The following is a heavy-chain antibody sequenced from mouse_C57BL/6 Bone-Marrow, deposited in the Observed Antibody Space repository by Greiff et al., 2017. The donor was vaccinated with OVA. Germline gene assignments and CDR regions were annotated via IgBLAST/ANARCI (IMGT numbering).Heavy chain of an antibody. CDR3: AREDYYYGSQYYFDD. V-gene: IGHV1-55*01. Sequence: VQLQQPGAELVKPGASVKMSCKASGYTFTSYWITWVKQRPGQGLEWIGDIYPGSGSTNYNEKFKSKATLTVDTSSSTAYMQLSSLTSEDSAVYYCAREDYYYGSQYYFDDWGQGTTLTVSS. J-gene: IGHJ2*01. CDR2: IYPGSGST. CDR1: GYTFTSYW. D-gene: IGHD1-1*01.